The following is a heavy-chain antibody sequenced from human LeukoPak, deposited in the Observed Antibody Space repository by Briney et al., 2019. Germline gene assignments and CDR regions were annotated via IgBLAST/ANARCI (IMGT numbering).Heavy chain of an antibody. CDR1: GGTFSSYA. CDR2: IIPILGIA. CDR3: AKDRSSSWYTEYFQH. V-gene: IGHV1-69*04. Sequence: ASVKVSCKASGGTFSSYAISWVRQAPGQGLEWMGRIIPILGIANYAQKFQGRVTITADKSTSTAYMELSSLRSEDTAVYYCAKDRSSSWYTEYFQHWGQGTLVTVSS. D-gene: IGHD6-13*01. J-gene: IGHJ1*01.